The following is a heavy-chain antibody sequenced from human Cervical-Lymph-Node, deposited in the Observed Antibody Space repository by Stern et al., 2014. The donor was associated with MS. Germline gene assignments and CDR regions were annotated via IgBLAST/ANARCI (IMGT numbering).Heavy chain of an antibody. D-gene: IGHD4-17*01. CDR2: INAGNGNT. V-gene: IGHV1-3*01. CDR1: GYTLTSYA. Sequence: QMQLVQSGAAVKKPRASVKVSCKASGYTLTSYAMHLVRQPPGQRLAWMGWINAGNGNTKYSQKFQGRVTITRDTSASTAYMELSSLRSEDTAVYYCARDTHGDLGFDPWRQGTLVTVSS. J-gene: IGHJ5*02. CDR3: ARDTHGDLGFDP.